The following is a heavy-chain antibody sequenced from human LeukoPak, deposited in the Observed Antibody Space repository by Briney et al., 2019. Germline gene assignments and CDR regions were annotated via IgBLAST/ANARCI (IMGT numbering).Heavy chain of an antibody. V-gene: IGHV3-21*04. CDR1: GFTFSSYS. J-gene: IGHJ4*02. CDR2: ISSSSTYI. Sequence: GGSLRPSCAASGFTFSSYSMNWVRQAPGKGLEWVSSISSSSTYIKYADSVKGRFTISRDDSRNTLYLQMNSLRGDDTAVYYCAKDVGKWESLHFFDYWGQGTLVTVSS. CDR3: AKDVGKWESLHFFDY. D-gene: IGHD1-26*01.